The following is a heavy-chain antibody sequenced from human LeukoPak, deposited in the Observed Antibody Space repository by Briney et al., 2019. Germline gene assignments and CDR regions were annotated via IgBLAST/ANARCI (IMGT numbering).Heavy chain of an antibody. D-gene: IGHD2-15*01. J-gene: IGHJ4*02. Sequence: GASVKVSCKASGYTFTSYGISWVQQAPGQGLEWMGWISAYNGNTNYAQKLQGRVTMTTDTSTSTAYMELRSLRSDDTAVYYCARDAYCSGGSCYHNFDYWGQGTLVTVSS. V-gene: IGHV1-18*01. CDR3: ARDAYCSGGSCYHNFDY. CDR2: ISAYNGNT. CDR1: GYTFTSYG.